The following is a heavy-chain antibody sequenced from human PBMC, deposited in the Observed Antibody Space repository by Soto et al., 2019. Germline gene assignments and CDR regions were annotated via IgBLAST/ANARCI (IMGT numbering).Heavy chain of an antibody. Sequence: EVQLLESGGALVQPGGSLRLSCAASGFTFSNHAMNWVRQAPRKGLEWVSTISDSGSTYYADSVKGRFTISRDNSKNTLYLQMNSLRAADTAVYYCARDPGGHYCTSTSCLYFFDHWGQGTLVIVSS. CDR2: ISDSGST. V-gene: IGHV3-23*01. J-gene: IGHJ4*02. CDR3: ARDPGGHYCTSTSCLYFFDH. CDR1: GFTFSNHA. D-gene: IGHD2-2*01.